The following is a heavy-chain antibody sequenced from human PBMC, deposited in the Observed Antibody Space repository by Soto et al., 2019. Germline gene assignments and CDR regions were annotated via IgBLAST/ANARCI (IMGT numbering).Heavy chain of an antibody. J-gene: IGHJ4*02. Sequence: EVQLLQPGAEVKKSGESLRISCEGSGYSFTGYWISWVRQMPGKGLEWMARIDPDDSYTNYNPSFQGHVTISVDKSRSTAYLQWSSLEGSDTAMYYCARDGGRGYDGNYGDYSFDYWGQGTLVTVSS. CDR1: GYSFTGYW. D-gene: IGHD4-17*01. CDR2: IDPDDSYT. V-gene: IGHV5-10-1*03. CDR3: ARDGGRGYDGNYGDYSFDY.